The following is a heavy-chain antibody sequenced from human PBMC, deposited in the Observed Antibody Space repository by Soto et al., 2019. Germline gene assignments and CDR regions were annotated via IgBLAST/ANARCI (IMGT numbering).Heavy chain of an antibody. J-gene: IGHJ5*02. V-gene: IGHV4-30-4*01. Sequence: QVQLQESGPGLVKASQTLSLVCTVSGGFVSSGIYYWSWIRQTPGKGLEWIGYIYYNGDTFYNPALKRRVSISPDMSKNQFHLKVNSAPAADTAGYYCAIDHGDEGGWFDPWGQVTLVTVSS. CDR3: AIDHGDEGGWFDP. D-gene: IGHD4-17*01. CDR2: IYYNGDT. CDR1: GGFVSSGIYY.